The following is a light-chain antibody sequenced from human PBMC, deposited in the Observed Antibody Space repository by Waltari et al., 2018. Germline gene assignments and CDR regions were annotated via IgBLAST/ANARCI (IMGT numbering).Light chain of an antibody. CDR3: QQVHSYPRT. J-gene: IGKJ1*01. CDR1: QGINSY. Sequence: DIQLTQSPSFLSASVGDRVTITCRASQGINSYLAWFQQKPGEAPKPLIYDGSALQSGVPSRFSGDGSGTEFTLTISSLQPEDFATYYCQQVHSYPRTFGQGTKVEIK. V-gene: IGKV1-9*01. CDR2: DGS.